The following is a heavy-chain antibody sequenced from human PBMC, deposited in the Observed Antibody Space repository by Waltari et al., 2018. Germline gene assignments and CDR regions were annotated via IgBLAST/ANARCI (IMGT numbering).Heavy chain of an antibody. Sequence: QVQLVESGGRVVQPGGSLRLSCATSGLTFNTYGMHWVRQTPGKGVGWVAFIRYDGSYKDYADSVKGRFSISRDNSENTLYLQMNDLRPEDTALYYCAKDGDYSLPGYDAFDIWGQGTMVTVSP. CDR2: IRYDGSYK. V-gene: IGHV3-30*02. CDR1: GLTFNTYG. J-gene: IGHJ3*02. D-gene: IGHD4-17*01. CDR3: AKDGDYSLPGYDAFDI.